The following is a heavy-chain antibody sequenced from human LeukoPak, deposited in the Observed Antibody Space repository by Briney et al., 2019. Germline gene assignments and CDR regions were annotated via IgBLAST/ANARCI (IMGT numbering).Heavy chain of an antibody. V-gene: IGHV3-30-3*01. CDR3: ARDRSGVTIFNY. CDR1: AFTCSSYA. D-gene: IGHD3-3*01. Sequence: GGSLRLSCAASAFTCSSYAMHWVRQAPGKGLEWVAVISYDGSNKYYADSVKGRFTISRDNSKNTLYLQMNSLRAEDTAVYYCARDRSGVTIFNYWGQGTLVTVSS. CDR2: ISYDGSNK. J-gene: IGHJ4*02.